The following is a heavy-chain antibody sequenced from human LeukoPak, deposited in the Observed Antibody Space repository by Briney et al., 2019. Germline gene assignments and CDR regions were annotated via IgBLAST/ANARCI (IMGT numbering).Heavy chain of an antibody. CDR3: ARDRGSSWYGPIDY. CDR1: GFTFSSHG. Sequence: PGRSLRLSCAASGFTFSSHGMHWVRQAPGKGLEWVVVIWSDGSNKYYADSVKGRFTISRDNSKNTLFLQMNSLRAEATAVYYCARDRGSSWYGPIDYWGQGTLVTVSS. J-gene: IGHJ4*02. CDR2: IWSDGSNK. V-gene: IGHV3-33*01. D-gene: IGHD6-13*01.